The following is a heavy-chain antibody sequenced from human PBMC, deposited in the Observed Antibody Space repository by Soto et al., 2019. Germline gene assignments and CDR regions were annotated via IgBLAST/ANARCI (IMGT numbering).Heavy chain of an antibody. J-gene: IGHJ4*02. CDR2: IKSKSDGGTT. CDR3: TTDYYDFWSGYYRDFDY. D-gene: IGHD3-3*01. V-gene: IGHV3-15*07. Sequence: GGSLRLSCAASGFNFNYAWMNWVRQAPGKGLEWVGHIKSKSDGGTTDYAAPVKGRFTISRDDSKNTLYLQMNSLKTEDTAVYYCTTDYYDFWSGYYRDFDYWGQGTLVTVS. CDR1: GFNFNYAW.